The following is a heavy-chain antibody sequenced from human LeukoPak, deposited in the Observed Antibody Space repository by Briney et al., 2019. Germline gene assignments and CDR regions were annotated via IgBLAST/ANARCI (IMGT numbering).Heavy chain of an antibody. CDR2: INPSTGVT. Sequence: SVKVSCKASGYTFSDFYLHWVRQAPGQGLEWMGLINPSTGVTRYAQKFQGRVTMTRDTSISTAYVELSRLRSDDTAMYYCARYCCIDASVTWFDPWGQGTLVTVSS. V-gene: IGHV1-2*02. J-gene: IGHJ5*02. CDR3: ARYCCIDASVTWFDP. CDR1: GYTFSDFY. D-gene: IGHD5/OR15-5a*01.